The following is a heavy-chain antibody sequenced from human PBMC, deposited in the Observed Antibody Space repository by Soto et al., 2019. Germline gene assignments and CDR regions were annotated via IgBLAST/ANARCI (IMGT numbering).Heavy chain of an antibody. Sequence: EVQLLESGGGLVQPGGSLRLSCAPSGFTFSSYAMNWVRQAPGKGLEWVSAITGSGSTIYYADSVKGRFTISRDNAKNSLYLQMNSLRAEDTAVYYCARASIAAPAGCWFDPWGQGTLVTVSS. CDR1: GFTFSSYA. J-gene: IGHJ5*02. V-gene: IGHV3-48*04. CDR2: ITGSGSTI. D-gene: IGHD6-6*01. CDR3: ARASIAAPAGCWFDP.